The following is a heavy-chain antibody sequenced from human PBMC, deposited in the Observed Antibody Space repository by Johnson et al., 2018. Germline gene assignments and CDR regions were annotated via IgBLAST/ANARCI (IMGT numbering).Heavy chain of an antibody. CDR3: AKDRYSSGREYCQH. Sequence: VQLVESGGGLIQPGGSLRLSCAASGFTFSSYAMHWVRQAPGKGLEWVAVISYDGSNKYYADSVKGRFTISRDNSKNTLYLQMNSLRAEDPAVYYCAKDRYSSGREYCQHWGQDTLVTVSS. CDR2: ISYDGSNK. D-gene: IGHD6-19*01. V-gene: IGHV3-30*04. CDR1: GFTFSSYA. J-gene: IGHJ1*01.